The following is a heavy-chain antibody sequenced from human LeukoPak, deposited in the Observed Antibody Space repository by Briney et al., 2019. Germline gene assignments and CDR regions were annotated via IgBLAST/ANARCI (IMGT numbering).Heavy chain of an antibody. CDR3: ARSRYDFWSSYPNGFFDS. V-gene: IGHV3-21*01. CDR2: ISSSSSYI. J-gene: IGHJ4*02. D-gene: IGHD3-3*01. CDR1: GFTFSSYS. Sequence: GGSLRLSCAASGFTFSSYSMNWVRQAPGKGLEWVSSISSSSSYIYYPDSVKGRSTISRDNPKNSLYLQMNSLRADDTAVYYCARSRYDFWSSYPNGFFDSWGQGTPVTVSS.